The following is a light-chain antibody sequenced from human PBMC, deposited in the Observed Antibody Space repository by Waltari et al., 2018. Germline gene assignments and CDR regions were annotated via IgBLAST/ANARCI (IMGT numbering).Light chain of an antibody. Sequence: QSALTQPASVSGSPGQSIPISCTGTSSDVGIYNLVSWYQQHPGKAPKLMIYEGSKRPSGVSNRFSGSKSGNTASLTISGLQAEDEADYYCCSYAGSRNVFGTGTKVTVL. CDR2: EGS. V-gene: IGLV2-23*03. CDR3: CSYAGSRNV. CDR1: SSDVGIYNL. J-gene: IGLJ1*01.